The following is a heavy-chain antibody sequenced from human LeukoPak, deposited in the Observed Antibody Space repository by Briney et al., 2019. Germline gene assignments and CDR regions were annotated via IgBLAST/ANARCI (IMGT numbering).Heavy chain of an antibody. V-gene: IGHV4-39*07. CDR2: IYYSGST. Sequence: PSETLSLTCTVSGGSISSSSYYWGWIRQPSGKGLEWIGSIYYSGSTYYNPSLKSRVTISVDTSKNQFSLKLSSVTAADTAVYYCARAVYYEWDFDYWGQGTLVTVSS. D-gene: IGHD3-3*01. CDR1: GGSISSSSYY. CDR3: ARAVYYEWDFDY. J-gene: IGHJ4*02.